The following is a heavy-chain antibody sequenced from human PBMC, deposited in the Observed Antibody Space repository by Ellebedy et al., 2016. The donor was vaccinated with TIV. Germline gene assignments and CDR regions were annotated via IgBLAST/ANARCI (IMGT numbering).Heavy chain of an antibody. D-gene: IGHD1-26*01. CDR3: VRDGVGAPPFDY. V-gene: IGHV3-74*01. Sequence: GGSLRLXXTASGFTFSNYWMHWVRQAPGKGLVWVSRIKGDGSSTSYADSVMGRFTISRDNTKNTLPLQMNSLRAEDTALYYCVRDGVGAPPFDYWGQGTLVTVSS. CDR2: IKGDGSST. CDR1: GFTFSNYW. J-gene: IGHJ4*02.